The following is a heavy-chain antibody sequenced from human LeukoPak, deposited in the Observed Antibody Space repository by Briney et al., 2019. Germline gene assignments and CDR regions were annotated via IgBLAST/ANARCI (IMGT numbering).Heavy chain of an antibody. CDR3: TTDGPYCSGGSCYSPYYYYYGMDV. J-gene: IGHJ6*04. CDR2: IKSKTDGGTT. D-gene: IGHD2-15*01. V-gene: IGHV3-15*01. Sequence: GGSLRLSRAASGFTFSNAWMSWVRQAPGKGLEWVGRIKSKTDGGTTDYAAPVKGRFTISRDDSKNTLYLQMNSLKTEDTAVYYCTTDGPYCSGGSCYSPYYYYYGMDVWGKGTTVTVSS. CDR1: GFTFSNAW.